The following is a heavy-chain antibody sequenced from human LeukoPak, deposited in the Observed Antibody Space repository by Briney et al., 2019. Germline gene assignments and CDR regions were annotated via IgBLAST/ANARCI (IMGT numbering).Heavy chain of an antibody. CDR3: ARHASPDIVIVPAATFDY. J-gene: IGHJ4*02. V-gene: IGHV4-38-2*01. CDR2: IYRSGRT. Sequence: SETLSLTCAVSDYSINSGHYWGWIRQPPGKGLEWIGSIYRSGRTYYNPSLKSRVTTSVDTSKNQFSLKLTSVTAADTAVYYCARHASPDIVIVPAATFDYWGQGTLVTVSS. CDR1: DYSINSGHY. D-gene: IGHD2-2*01.